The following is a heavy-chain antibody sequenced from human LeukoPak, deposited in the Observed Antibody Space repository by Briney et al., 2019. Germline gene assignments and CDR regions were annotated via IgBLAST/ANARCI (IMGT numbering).Heavy chain of an antibody. Sequence: GGSLRLSCAASGFTVSSNYMSWVRQAPGKGLEWVSVIYSGGSTYYADSMKGRFTISRDNSKNTLYLQMNSLRAEDTAVYYCAREYSSGWYTGGKYYFDYWGQGTLVTVSS. CDR2: IYSGGST. CDR3: AREYSSGWYTGGKYYFDY. J-gene: IGHJ4*02. CDR1: GFTVSSNY. D-gene: IGHD6-19*01. V-gene: IGHV3-53*01.